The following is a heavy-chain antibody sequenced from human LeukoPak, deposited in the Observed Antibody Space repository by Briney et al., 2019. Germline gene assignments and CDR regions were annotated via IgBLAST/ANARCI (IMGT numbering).Heavy chain of an antibody. CDR3: ARDPSSGSSYFDY. Sequence: ASVKVSCKASGYTFTSYGISWVRQAPGQRLEWMGWINAGNGNTKYSQKFQGRVTITRDTSASTAYMELSSLRSEDTAVYYCARDPSSGSSYFDYWGQGTLVTVSS. CDR1: GYTFTSYG. CDR2: INAGNGNT. D-gene: IGHD1-26*01. V-gene: IGHV1-3*01. J-gene: IGHJ4*02.